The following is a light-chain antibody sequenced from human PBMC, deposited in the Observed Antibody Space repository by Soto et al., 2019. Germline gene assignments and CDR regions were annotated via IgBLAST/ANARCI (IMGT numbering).Light chain of an antibody. V-gene: IGKV3-15*01. J-gene: IGKJ1*01. CDR1: QSVSSN. CDR3: QQYNNWPWT. Sequence: EIVMTQSPATLSVSPGERATLSCRASQSVSSNLAWYQQKPGQAPRLLIYGASTRATGIPARFSGSGSGTEFTLTISSLQSEDFAVYYCQQYNNWPWTLGQATKVDIK. CDR2: GAS.